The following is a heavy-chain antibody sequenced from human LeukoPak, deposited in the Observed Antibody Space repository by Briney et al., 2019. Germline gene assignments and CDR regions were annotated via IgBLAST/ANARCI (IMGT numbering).Heavy chain of an antibody. CDR1: GFTFSSYW. V-gene: IGHV3-7*01. CDR2: IKQDGSEK. CDR3: ARGARGSYYTLIDY. D-gene: IGHD3-10*01. Sequence: GGSLRLSCAASGFTFSSYWMSWVRQAPGKGLEWVANIKQDGSEKYYVDSVKGRFTISRDNAKNSPYLQMNSLRAEDTAVYYCARGARGSYYTLIDYWGQGTLVTVSS. J-gene: IGHJ4*02.